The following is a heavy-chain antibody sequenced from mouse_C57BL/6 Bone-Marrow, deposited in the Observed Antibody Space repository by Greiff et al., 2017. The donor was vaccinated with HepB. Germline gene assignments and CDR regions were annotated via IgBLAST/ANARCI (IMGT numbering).Heavy chain of an antibody. J-gene: IGHJ2*01. Sequence: EVMLVESGGGLVQPGGSLKLSCAASGFTFSDYYMYWVRQTPEKRLEWVAYISNGGGSTYYPDTVKGRFTISRDNAKNTLYLQMSRLKSEDTAMYYCARRKATVYYFDYWGQGTTLTVSS. CDR1: GFTFSDYY. CDR3: ARRKATVYYFDY. V-gene: IGHV5-12*01. D-gene: IGHD1-1*01. CDR2: ISNGGGST.